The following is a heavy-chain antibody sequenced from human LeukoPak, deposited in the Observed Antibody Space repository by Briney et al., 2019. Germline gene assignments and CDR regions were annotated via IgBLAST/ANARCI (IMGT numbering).Heavy chain of an antibody. D-gene: IGHD2/OR15-2a*01. CDR3: ANEYSKGDI. J-gene: IGHJ3*02. V-gene: IGHV3-7*03. Sequence: PGGSLRLSCAASGFTFSNYWITWVRQAPGEGLAWVGNIKEDGSEKYYVDSVKGRFTISRDNAKNSLYLQMNSLRAEDTAVYYCANEYSKGDIWGQGTMVTVSS. CDR1: GFTFSNYW. CDR2: IKEDGSEK.